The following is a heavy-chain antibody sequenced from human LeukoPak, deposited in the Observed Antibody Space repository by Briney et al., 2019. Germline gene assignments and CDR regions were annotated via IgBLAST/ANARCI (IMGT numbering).Heavy chain of an antibody. CDR1: GFTFSSYS. D-gene: IGHD1-26*01. V-gene: IGHV3-21*01. CDR3: ARDPYSGSYGAHYYYYMDV. Sequence: GGSLRLSCAASGFTFSSYSMNWVRQAPGQGLEWVSSITSGSSYIYYADSVKGRFTISRDDAKSSLYLQMNSLRAEDTAVYYCARDPYSGSYGAHYYYYMDVWGKGTTVTTSS. J-gene: IGHJ6*03. CDR2: ITSGSSYI.